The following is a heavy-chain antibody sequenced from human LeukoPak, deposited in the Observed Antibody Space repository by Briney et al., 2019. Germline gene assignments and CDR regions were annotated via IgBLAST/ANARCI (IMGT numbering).Heavy chain of an antibody. J-gene: IGHJ4*02. D-gene: IGHD2-15*01. CDR2: IRSNAYGGAT. CDR1: GFTFSSYA. Sequence: PGGSLRLSCAAPGFTFSSYAMSWVRQAPGEGLEWVGFIRSNAYGGATLYAASVKGRFSISRDESKNIAYLHLNSLKTEDTAVYYCTRDSSGNFDYWGQGTLVTVSS. V-gene: IGHV3-49*04. CDR3: TRDSSGNFDY.